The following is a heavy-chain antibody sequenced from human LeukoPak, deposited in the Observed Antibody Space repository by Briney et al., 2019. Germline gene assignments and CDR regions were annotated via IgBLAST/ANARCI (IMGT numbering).Heavy chain of an antibody. Sequence: DPGGSLRLSCAASGFTVSSNYMSWVRQAPGKGLEWVSAISGSGGSTYYADSVKGRFTISRDNSKNTLYLQMNSLRAEDTAVYYCAKSVLRYFDWSFPLGYYYGMDVWGQGTTVTVSS. CDR3: AKSVLRYFDWSFPLGYYYGMDV. J-gene: IGHJ6*02. CDR2: ISGSGGST. V-gene: IGHV3-23*01. D-gene: IGHD3-9*01. CDR1: GFTVSSNY.